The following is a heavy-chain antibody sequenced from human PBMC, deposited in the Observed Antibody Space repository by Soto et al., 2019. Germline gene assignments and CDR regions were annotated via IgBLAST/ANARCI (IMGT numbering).Heavy chain of an antibody. D-gene: IGHD3-3*01. J-gene: IGHJ4*02. Sequence: GESLKIACKGSGYNFAGYWIAWVRQMPGKGLELMGIIYPSDSDTRYRPSFQGQVTISADKSISSAYLQWSSLRASDTAMYYCARGGVSTRTFDYWGQGTPVTVS. CDR2: IYPSDSDT. CDR1: GYNFAGYW. CDR3: ARGGVSTRTFDY. V-gene: IGHV5-51*01.